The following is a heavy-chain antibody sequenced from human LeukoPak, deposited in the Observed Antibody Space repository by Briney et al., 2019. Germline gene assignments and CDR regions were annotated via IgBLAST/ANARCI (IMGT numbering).Heavy chain of an antibody. J-gene: IGHJ4*02. Sequence: PSETLSLTCTVSGGSISSGGYYWSWIRQHPGKGLEWIGYIYYSGSTYYNPSLKSRVTISVGTSKNQFSLKLSSVTAADTAVYYCGRDFIFKWELSDYWGQGTLVTVSS. CDR2: IYYSGST. CDR1: GGSISSGGYY. CDR3: GRDFIFKWELSDY. V-gene: IGHV4-31*03. D-gene: IGHD1-26*01.